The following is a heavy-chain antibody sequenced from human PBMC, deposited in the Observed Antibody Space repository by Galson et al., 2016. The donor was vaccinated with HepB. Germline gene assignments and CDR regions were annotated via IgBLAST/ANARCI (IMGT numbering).Heavy chain of an antibody. J-gene: IGHJ4*02. V-gene: IGHV1-69*13. Sequence: SVKVSCKASGGIFSNYAISWVRQAPGQGLEWMGGIIPMFGTTNYANYAQKFQGRVTISADESTSTAYMELSSLRSEDTAVYYCARVQGWSTSGRGYYFDDWGQGTLVTVSS. CDR3: ARVQGWSTSGRGYYFDD. CDR2: IIPMFGTTNYA. D-gene: IGHD6-19*01. CDR1: GGIFSNYA.